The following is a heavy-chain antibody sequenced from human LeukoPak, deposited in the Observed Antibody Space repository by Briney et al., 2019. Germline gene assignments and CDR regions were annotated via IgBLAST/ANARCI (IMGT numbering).Heavy chain of an antibody. D-gene: IGHD1-26*01. J-gene: IGHJ4*02. CDR1: GGSFSGYY. Sequence: SETLSLTCAVYGGSFSGYYWSWIRQPPGKGLEWIGEINHSGSTNYNPSLKSRVTISVDTSKNQFSLKLSSVTAADTAVYYCARAHIMRVGATSNRAGFDYWGQGTLVTVSS. CDR2: INHSGST. V-gene: IGHV4-34*01. CDR3: ARAHIMRVGATSNRAGFDY.